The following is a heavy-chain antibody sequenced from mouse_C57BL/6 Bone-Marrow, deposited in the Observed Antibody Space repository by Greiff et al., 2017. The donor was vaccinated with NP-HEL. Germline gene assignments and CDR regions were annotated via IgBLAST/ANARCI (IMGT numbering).Heavy chain of an antibody. Sequence: EVKLMESGGGLVQPGGSLKLSCAASGFTFSDYYMYWVRQTPEKRLEWVAYISTGGGSPSYPDPVQGLFTISRDNAKNTLYLQMSRLKSEDTAMYYCARPRIYDGYWYAMDYWGQGTSVTVSS. J-gene: IGHJ4*01. V-gene: IGHV5-12*01. CDR2: ISTGGGSP. CDR1: GFTFSDYY. CDR3: ARPRIYDGYWYAMDY. D-gene: IGHD2-3*01.